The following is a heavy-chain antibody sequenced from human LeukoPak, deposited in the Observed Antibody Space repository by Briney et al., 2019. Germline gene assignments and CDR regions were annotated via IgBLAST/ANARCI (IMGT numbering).Heavy chain of an antibody. D-gene: IGHD4-17*01. V-gene: IGHV3-23*01. CDR1: GFTFSTCS. J-gene: IGHJ6*03. Sequence: GGSLRLSCAASGFTFSTCSISWVRQAPGKGLEWVSAISGSGDITNYADSVRGRFTISRDNSKNTLYLQMDSLRAEDTGIYYCAKDGRETTVTVKDYMVVWGRGTTVTVSS. CDR3: AKDGRETTVTVKDYMVV. CDR2: ISGSGDIT.